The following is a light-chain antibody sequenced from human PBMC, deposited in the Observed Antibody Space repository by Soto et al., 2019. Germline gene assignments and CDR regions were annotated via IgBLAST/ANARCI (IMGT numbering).Light chain of an antibody. J-gene: IGLJ2*01. V-gene: IGLV2-14*01. CDR3: CSYTSGNTRL. CDR2: EGS. CDR1: SRDVGAYNY. Sequence: QSALTQPAFVSVSPGQSITSSCSGISRDVGAYNYVSWYQQHRGKAPKLMIFEGSDRPSGVSNRFSGSKSGNTRSLTISGLQAEGEAGYYCCSYTSGNTRLFGGGTKLTLL.